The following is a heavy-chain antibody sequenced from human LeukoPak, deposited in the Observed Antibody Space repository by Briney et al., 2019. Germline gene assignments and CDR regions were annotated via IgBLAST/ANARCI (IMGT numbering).Heavy chain of an antibody. CDR2: IKSEGNIT. J-gene: IGHJ4*02. D-gene: IGHD3-3*01. V-gene: IGHV3-74*01. Sequence: PGGSLRLSCAASGFTFSNYWMYWVRQAPGKGLVWVSQIKSEGNITNYADSVKGRFTISRDNAKNTLFLQMNSLRAEDTAVYYCGRSGDFWSGSGVAYWGQGALVAVSS. CDR3: GRSGDFWSGSGVAY. CDR1: GFTFSNYW.